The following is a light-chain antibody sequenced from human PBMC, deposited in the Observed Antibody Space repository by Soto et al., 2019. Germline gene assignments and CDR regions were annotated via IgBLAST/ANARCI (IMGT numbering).Light chain of an antibody. V-gene: IGLV1-44*01. CDR2: SNN. Sequence: QSVLTQPPSASGTPGQRVTISCSGSSSNIGSNTVNWYQQLPGTAPKLLIYSNNQRPSGVPDRFSGSKSGTSASLAISGLQSEDEADYSCAAWDDSLNGCWVFGGGTKVTVL. J-gene: IGLJ3*02. CDR3: AAWDDSLNGCWV. CDR1: SSNIGSNT.